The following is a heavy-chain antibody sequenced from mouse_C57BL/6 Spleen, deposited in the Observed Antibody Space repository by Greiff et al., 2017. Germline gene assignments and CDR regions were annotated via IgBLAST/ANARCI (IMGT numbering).Heavy chain of an antibody. Sequence: DVQLQESGPGLVKPSQSLSLTCSVTGYSITSGYYWNWIRQFPGNKLEWMGYISYDGSNNYNPSLKNRISITRDTSKNQFFLKLNSVTTEDTATYYCARGITTVGYFDYWGQGTTLTVSS. V-gene: IGHV3-6*01. J-gene: IGHJ2*01. CDR3: ARGITTVGYFDY. CDR2: ISYDGSN. D-gene: IGHD1-1*01. CDR1: GYSITSGYY.